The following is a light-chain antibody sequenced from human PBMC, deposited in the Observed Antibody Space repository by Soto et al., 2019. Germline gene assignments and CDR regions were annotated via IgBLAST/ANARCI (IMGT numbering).Light chain of an antibody. J-gene: IGKJ1*01. CDR3: QQYGSSGT. CDR2: GAS. CDR1: QSVSNNY. Sequence: EIVLTQSPGTLSLSPGERATLSCRASQSVSNNYLAWYQQKPCQAPILLIYGASNRSTVMPDRFSGSGSGTAFTLTISILEPEDFAVYYCQQYGSSGTFGQGTKVDIK. V-gene: IGKV3-20*01.